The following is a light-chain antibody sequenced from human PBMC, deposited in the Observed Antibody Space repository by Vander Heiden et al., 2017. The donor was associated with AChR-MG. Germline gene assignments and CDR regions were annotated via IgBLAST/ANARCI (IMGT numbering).Light chain of an antibody. CDR3: MEGEHKT. CDR2: EVS. CDR1: QSLLRSDGKTY. V-gene: IGKV2-29*02. J-gene: IGKJ1*01. Sequence: EIVMTPTPPSLSVTPGQPDSISCKSSQSLLRSDGKTYLFWFLQKPGQSPQVLIYEVSSRFSGVPDRFSGIGSGTDFTLKISRVEAEDVGVYYCMEGEHKTFGQGTKVEIK.